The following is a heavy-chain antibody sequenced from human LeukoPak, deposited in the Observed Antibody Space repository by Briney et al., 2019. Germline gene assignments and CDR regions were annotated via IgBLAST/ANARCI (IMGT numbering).Heavy chain of an antibody. CDR3: KSGGAAPGSFDN. CDR2: IKYDGDEE. Sequence: GGSLRLSCAASGFTFSDYWMSWMRQAPGKGLEWVANIKYDGDEEYYVDSVKGRFTISRDNAKNSLYLQVNSLRVEDTAVYYCKSGGAAPGSFDNWGQGTLVTVSP. V-gene: IGHV3-7*01. CDR1: GFTFSDYW. D-gene: IGHD6-13*01. J-gene: IGHJ4*02.